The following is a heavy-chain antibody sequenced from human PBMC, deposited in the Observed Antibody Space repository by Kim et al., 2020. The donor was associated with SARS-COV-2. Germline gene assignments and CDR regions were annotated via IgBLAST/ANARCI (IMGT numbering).Heavy chain of an antibody. Sequence: SETLSLTCTVSGGSISSSSYYWGWIRQPPGKGLEWIGSIYYSGSTYYNPSLKSRVTISVDTSKNQFSLKLSSVTAADTAVYYCARHKVTFYDILTGYSKTGWFDPWGQGTLVTVSS. J-gene: IGHJ5*02. CDR2: IYYSGST. CDR1: GGSISSSSYY. V-gene: IGHV4-39*01. D-gene: IGHD3-9*01. CDR3: ARHKVTFYDILTGYSKTGWFDP.